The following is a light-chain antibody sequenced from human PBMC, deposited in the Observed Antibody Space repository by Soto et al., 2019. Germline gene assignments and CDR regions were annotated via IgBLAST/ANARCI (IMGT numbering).Light chain of an antibody. J-gene: IGLJ2*01. CDR1: ALPKQY. V-gene: IGLV3-25*03. Sequence: SYELTQPPSVSVSPGQTARITCSGDALPKQYAYWYQQKPGQAPVLVIYKDSERPSGIPERFSGSSSGTTVTLTISGVQAEDEADYYCQTADSSGTYVVFGRGTQLTGL. CDR3: QTADSSGTYVV. CDR2: KDS.